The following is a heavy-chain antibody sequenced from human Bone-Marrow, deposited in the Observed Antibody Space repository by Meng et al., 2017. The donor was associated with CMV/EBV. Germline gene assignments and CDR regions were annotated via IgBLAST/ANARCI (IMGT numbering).Heavy chain of an antibody. J-gene: IGHJ3*02. Sequence: GGSLRLSCAASGFTVSSNYMSWVRQAPGKGLEWVSVIYSGGSTYYADSVKGRVTISRDNSKNALYLQMNSLRAEDTAVYYCARGTPALAKYDAFDIWGQGTMVTVSS. CDR1: GFTVSSNY. V-gene: IGHV3-53*05. CDR2: IYSGGST. D-gene: IGHD5-18*01. CDR3: ARGTPALAKYDAFDI.